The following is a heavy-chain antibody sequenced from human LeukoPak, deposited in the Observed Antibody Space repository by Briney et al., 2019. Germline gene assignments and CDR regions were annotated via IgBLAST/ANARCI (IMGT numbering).Heavy chain of an antibody. D-gene: IGHD3-3*01. CDR2: IIPIFGTA. V-gene: IGHV1-69*06. CDR1: GGTLSSYA. J-gene: IGHJ5*02. CDR3: ARETYDFWSGPFDP. Sequence: ASVKVSCKASGGTLSSYAISWVRQAPGQGREWMGGIIPIFGTANYAQKFQGRVTITADKSTSTAYMELSSLRSEDTAVYYCARETYDFWSGPFDPWGQGTLVTVSS.